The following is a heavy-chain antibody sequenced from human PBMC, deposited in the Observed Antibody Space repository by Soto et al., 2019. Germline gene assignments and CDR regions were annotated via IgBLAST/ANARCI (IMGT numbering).Heavy chain of an antibody. CDR3: ASRRWLQLPFDY. CDR1: GGSFSGYY. D-gene: IGHD5-12*01. V-gene: IGHV4-34*01. CDR2: INHSGST. Sequence: SSETLSLTCAVYGGSFSGYYWSWIRQPPGKGLEWIGEINHSGSTNYNPSLKSRVTISVDTSKNQFPLKLSSVTAADTAVYYCASRRWLQLPFDYWGQGTLVTVSS. J-gene: IGHJ4*02.